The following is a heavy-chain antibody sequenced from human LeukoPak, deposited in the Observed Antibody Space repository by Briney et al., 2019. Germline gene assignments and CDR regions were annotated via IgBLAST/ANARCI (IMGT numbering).Heavy chain of an antibody. CDR3: ARVSSSGGWGRYFDY. D-gene: IGHD6-19*01. J-gene: IGHJ4*02. V-gene: IGHV3-11*04. CDR2: TSYTGETI. Sequence: GGSLRLSYAASGFTFSDYYMSWIRQAPGKGLEWLSYTSYTGETIYYEDSVKGRFTFSRDNAKNTLFLQMNSLRAEDTAVYYCARVSSSGGWGRYFDYWGQGTLVTVSS. CDR1: GFTFSDYY.